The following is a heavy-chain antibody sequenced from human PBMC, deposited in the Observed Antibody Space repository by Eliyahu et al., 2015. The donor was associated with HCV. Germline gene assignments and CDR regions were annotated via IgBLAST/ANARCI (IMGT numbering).Heavy chain of an antibody. CDR1: GGSIGGSDYY. J-gene: IGHJ3*02. D-gene: IGHD6-13*01. V-gene: IGHV4-39*01. CDR2: ISYTETT. Sequence: QLQLQESGPGLVRPSETLSLTCTVSGGSIGGSDYYWGWIRXPPGKGLEWIGSISYTETTDYNPSLRSRVTISVDTSTNQFSQFSLKLRSVTAADTAVYYCARHLEVADPDDPTEGALGASDIWGQGTLVTVSS. CDR3: ARHLEVADPDDPTEGALGASDI.